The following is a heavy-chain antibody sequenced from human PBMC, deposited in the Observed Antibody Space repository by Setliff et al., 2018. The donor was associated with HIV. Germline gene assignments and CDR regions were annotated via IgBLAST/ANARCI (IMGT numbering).Heavy chain of an antibody. CDR1: GFTFSNYG. J-gene: IGHJ4*02. D-gene: IGHD1-1*01. Sequence: GGSLRLSCATSGFTFSNYGMNWVRQAPGKGLEWVAVIWDDGSNKKYVDSVKGRFTISRDNSKSTVYLQMDSLRAEDTAIYYCARARGTNWPFDYWGQGTLVTVSS. CDR3: ARARGTNWPFDY. V-gene: IGHV3-33*01. CDR2: IWDDGSNK.